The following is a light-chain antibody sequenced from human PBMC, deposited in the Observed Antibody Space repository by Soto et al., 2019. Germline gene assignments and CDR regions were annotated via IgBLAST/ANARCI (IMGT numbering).Light chain of an antibody. CDR2: DVI. Sequence: QSALTQPASVSGSPGQSITISCTGTSSDIGRYNHVSWYQHHPGKAPKLMIYDVISRPSGISGRFSGSKSDNTASLTISGLQAEDEADYYCSSYTTSNTLIFGGGTKLTV. CDR3: SSYTTSNTLI. CDR1: SSDIGRYNH. V-gene: IGLV2-14*03. J-gene: IGLJ2*01.